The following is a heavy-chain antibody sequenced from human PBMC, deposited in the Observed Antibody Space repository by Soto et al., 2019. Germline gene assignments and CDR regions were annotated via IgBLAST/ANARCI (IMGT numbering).Heavy chain of an antibody. V-gene: IGHV3-23*01. D-gene: IGHD3-16*01. CDR1: GFTFSSYA. CDR2: ISGSGGST. Sequence: PGGSLRLSCAASGFTFSSYAMSWVRQAPGKGLEWVSAISGSGGSTYYADSVKGRFTISRDNSKNTLYLQMNSLRAEDTAVYYCAKEGLGGVAGKGDAFDSWGQGTMVTVSS. CDR3: AKEGLGGVAGKGDAFDS. J-gene: IGHJ3*02.